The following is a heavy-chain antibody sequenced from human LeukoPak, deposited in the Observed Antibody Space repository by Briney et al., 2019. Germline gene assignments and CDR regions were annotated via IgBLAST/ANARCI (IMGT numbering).Heavy chain of an antibody. J-gene: IGHJ3*02. V-gene: IGHV3-23*01. CDR1: GFTFSSYA. CDR2: ISSIGIST. Sequence: GGSLRLSCAASGFTFSSYAMSWVRQAPGKGLDWVSAISSIGISTYYTDSVKGRFTISRDNSKKTLYLQMNSLRAEDTAVYYCAKEGSVGATTNRDAFDIWGQGTMITVSS. CDR3: AKEGSVGATTNRDAFDI. D-gene: IGHD1-26*01.